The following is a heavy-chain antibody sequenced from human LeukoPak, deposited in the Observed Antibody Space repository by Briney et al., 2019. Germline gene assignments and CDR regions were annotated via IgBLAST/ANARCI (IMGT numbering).Heavy chain of an antibody. J-gene: IGHJ4*02. CDR3: ARVSGGGQHYFDY. D-gene: IGHD2-8*02. CDR1: GGSISSSSYY. V-gene: IGHV4-39*07. Sequence: SETLSLTCTVSGGSISSSSYYWGWIRQPPGKGLEWIGSIYYSGSTYYNPSLKSRVTISVDTSKNQFSLKLSSVTAADTAVYYCARVSGGGQHYFDYWGQGTLVTVSS. CDR2: IYYSGST.